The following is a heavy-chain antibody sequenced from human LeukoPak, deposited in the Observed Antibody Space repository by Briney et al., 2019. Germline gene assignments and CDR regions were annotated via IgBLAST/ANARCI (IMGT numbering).Heavy chain of an antibody. Sequence: PGGSLRLSCAASGFTFSSYAMSWVRQAPGKVLEWVSAISGSGTNTYYADSVKGRFTISREHSKNTLFLQMNSLRAEDTAVYYCAKRYYGSGNYDPLLGYWGQGALVTVSS. D-gene: IGHD3-10*01. J-gene: IGHJ4*02. V-gene: IGHV3-23*01. CDR3: AKRYYGSGNYDPLLGY. CDR2: ISGSGTNT. CDR1: GFTFSSYA.